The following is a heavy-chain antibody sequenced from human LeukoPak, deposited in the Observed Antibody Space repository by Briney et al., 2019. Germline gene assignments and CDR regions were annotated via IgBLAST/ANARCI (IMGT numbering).Heavy chain of an antibody. CDR2: INPNSGGT. V-gene: IGHV1-2*02. CDR1: GYTFTGYY. Sequence: ASVKVSCKASGYTFTGYYMHWVRQAPGQGLEWMGWINPNSGGTNYAQKFQGRVTMTRDTSISTAYMELSRLRSDDTAVYYCARAWYCSSTSCSNYSDYWGQGTLVTVSS. J-gene: IGHJ4*02. CDR3: ARAWYCSSTSCSNYSDY. D-gene: IGHD2-2*01.